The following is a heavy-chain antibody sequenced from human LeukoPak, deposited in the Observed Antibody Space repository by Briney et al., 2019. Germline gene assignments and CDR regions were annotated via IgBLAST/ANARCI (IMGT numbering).Heavy chain of an antibody. Sequence: KSSETLSLTCTVSGGSISSYYWSWMWQPPGKGLEGIGYIYYSGSTNYNPSLKSRVTISVDTSKNQFSLKLSSVTAADTAVYYCARGYGSGSINWFDPWGQGTLVTVSS. CDR1: GGSISSYY. J-gene: IGHJ5*02. CDR3: ARGYGSGSINWFDP. V-gene: IGHV4-59*01. CDR2: IYYSGST. D-gene: IGHD3-10*01.